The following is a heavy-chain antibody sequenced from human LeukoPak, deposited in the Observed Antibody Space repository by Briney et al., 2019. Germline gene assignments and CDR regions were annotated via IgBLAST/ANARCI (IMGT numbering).Heavy chain of an antibody. CDR3: ARTTMVRGTYYMDV. D-gene: IGHD3-10*01. Sequence: PSETLSLTCAVSGGSISSSNWWSWVRQPPGKGLEWIREMYPSGSTNYNPSLKSRVTISIDKSKNQFFLKLTSVTAADTAVYYCARTTMVRGTYYMDVWGKGTTVTVSS. J-gene: IGHJ6*03. CDR2: MYPSGST. CDR1: GGSISSSNW. V-gene: IGHV4-4*02.